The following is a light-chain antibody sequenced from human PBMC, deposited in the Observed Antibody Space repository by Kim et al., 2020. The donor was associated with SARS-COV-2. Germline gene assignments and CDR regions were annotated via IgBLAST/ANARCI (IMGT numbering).Light chain of an antibody. Sequence: GQSITSSCTGTSSDVGAYNYVSWYQQHPGKAPKLTIYDIINRPSGVSNRFSGSKSGNTASLTISGLQAEDEADYYCCSYTISSTVIFGGGTKLTVL. CDR1: SSDVGAYNY. V-gene: IGLV2-14*03. CDR2: DII. CDR3: CSYTISSTVI. J-gene: IGLJ2*01.